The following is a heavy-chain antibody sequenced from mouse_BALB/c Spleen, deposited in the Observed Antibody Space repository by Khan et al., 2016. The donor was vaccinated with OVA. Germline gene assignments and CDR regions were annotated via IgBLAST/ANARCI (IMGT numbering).Heavy chain of an antibody. J-gene: IGHJ2*01. CDR2: ISYSGGT. Sequence: EVKLLESGPGLVKPSQSLSLTCTVTGYSITSGYAWNWIRQFPGNKLEWMGYISYSGGTSYNPSLKSRISITRDTSKNQFFLQLNSVTTEDTATYYCARGNYYGYYVDYWGQGTTLTGSS. V-gene: IGHV3-2*02. CDR3: ARGNYYGYYVDY. D-gene: IGHD1-1*01. CDR1: GYSITSGYA.